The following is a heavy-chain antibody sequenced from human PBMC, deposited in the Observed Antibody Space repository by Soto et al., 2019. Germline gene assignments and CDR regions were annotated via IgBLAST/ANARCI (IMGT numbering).Heavy chain of an antibody. CDR2: IYYSGST. CDR1: GGSISSYY. CDR3: ARALGYYYGSGYYFDY. D-gene: IGHD3-10*01. Sequence: QVQLQESGPGLVKPSETLSLTCTVSGGSISSYYWSWIRQPPGKGLEWIGYIYYSGSTNYNPSLKSRVTISVDTSKNQFSLKLSSVTAADTAVYYCARALGYYYGSGYYFDYWGQGTLVTVSS. V-gene: IGHV4-59*01. J-gene: IGHJ4*02.